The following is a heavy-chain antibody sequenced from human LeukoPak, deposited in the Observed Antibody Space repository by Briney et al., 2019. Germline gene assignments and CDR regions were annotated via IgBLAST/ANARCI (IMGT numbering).Heavy chain of an antibody. J-gene: IGHJ4*02. V-gene: IGHV3-15*01. D-gene: IGHD1-1*01. CDR1: GFTFSNAW. CDR2: IKSKTDGGTT. Sequence: PGGSLRLSCAASGFTFSNAWMSWVRQAPGKGLEWVGRIKSKTDGGTTDYAAPVRGRFTISRDDSKSTLYLQMNSLKVEDTAVYYCSFGASGTRGVHWGQGTLVTVSS. CDR3: SFGASGTRGVH.